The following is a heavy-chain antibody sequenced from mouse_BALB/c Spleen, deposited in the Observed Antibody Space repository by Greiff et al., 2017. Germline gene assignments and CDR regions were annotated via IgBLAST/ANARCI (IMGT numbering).Heavy chain of an antibody. Sequence: QVQLQQSGAELAKPGASVKMSCKASGYTFTSYWMHWVKQRPGQGLEWIGYINPSTGYTEYNQKFKDKATLTADKSSSTAYMQLSSPTSEDSAVYYCASMSSGVSFAYWGQGTLVTVSA. D-gene: IGHD1-1*01. J-gene: IGHJ3*01. CDR2: INPSTGYT. CDR3: ASMSSGVSFAY. CDR1: GYTFTSYW. V-gene: IGHV1-7*01.